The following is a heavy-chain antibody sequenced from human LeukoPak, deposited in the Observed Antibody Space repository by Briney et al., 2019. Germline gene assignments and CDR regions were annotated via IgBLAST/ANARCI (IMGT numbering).Heavy chain of an antibody. Sequence: QPSETLSLTCAVYGGSFSGYYWSWIRQPPGKGLEWIGEINHSGSTNYNPSLKSRVTISVDTSKNQFSLKLSSVTAADTAVYYCARATEEEAVAYFDYWGQGTLVTVSS. CDR3: ARATEEEAVAYFDY. D-gene: IGHD6-19*01. J-gene: IGHJ4*02. V-gene: IGHV4-34*01. CDR2: INHSGST. CDR1: GGSFSGYY.